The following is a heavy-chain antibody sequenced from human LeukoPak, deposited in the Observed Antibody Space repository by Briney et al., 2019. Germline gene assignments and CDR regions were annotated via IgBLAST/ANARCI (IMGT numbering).Heavy chain of an antibody. CDR1: GYSFSNYG. Sequence: ASVTVSFKASGYSFSNYGISWVRQAPGQGLEWMGWISAYNDLTKYAEKLQGRVTMTIDTSTSTAYLELRSLRSDDTAMYYCARGTLLYSSGWYLIGPFDFWGQGTMVTVSS. D-gene: IGHD6-19*01. J-gene: IGHJ3*01. CDR2: ISAYNDLT. V-gene: IGHV1-18*01. CDR3: ARGTLLYSSGWYLIGPFDF.